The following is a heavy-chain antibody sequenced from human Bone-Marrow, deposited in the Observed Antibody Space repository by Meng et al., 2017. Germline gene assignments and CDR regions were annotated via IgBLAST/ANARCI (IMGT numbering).Heavy chain of an antibody. CDR1: GDSIISNYW. J-gene: IGHJ4*02. Sequence: QVQLQESGPGLVNPSGTLSLTCAVSGDSIISNYWWNWVRQTPGKGLEWIEEIYHTGRTDYNPFLKSRVTISVDTSKNQFSLTLTSVTAADTAVYYCARHEFGLPTAAFDHWGQGTLVTVSS. CDR3: ARHEFGLPTAAFDH. V-gene: IGHV4-4*02. D-gene: IGHD2-2*01. CDR2: IYHTGRT.